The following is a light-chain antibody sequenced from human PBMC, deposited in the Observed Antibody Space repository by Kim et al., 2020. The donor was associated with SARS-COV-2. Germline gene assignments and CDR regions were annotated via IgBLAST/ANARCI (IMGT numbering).Light chain of an antibody. Sequence: GQRVTISCSGTSSNIGSNTVNWYQQLPGTAPKLLIYSNNQRPSGVPDRFSGSKSGTSASLAISGLQSEDEADYHCAAWDDRLNGPVFGGGTQLTVL. CDR1: SSNIGSNT. CDR3: AAWDDRLNGPV. V-gene: IGLV1-44*01. J-gene: IGLJ3*02. CDR2: SNN.